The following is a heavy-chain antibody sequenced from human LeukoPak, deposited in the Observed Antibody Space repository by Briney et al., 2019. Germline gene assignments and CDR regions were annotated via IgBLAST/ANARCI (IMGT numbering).Heavy chain of an antibody. V-gene: IGHV1-3*01. Sequence: ASVTVSCKDSGYTFTSDAMHWVRQAPGQRLEWMGWINAGNGNTKYSQKFQGRVTITRDTSASTAYMELSSLRSEDTAVYYCARGRSSSWNVVDYWGQGTLVTVSS. CDR1: GYTFTSDA. J-gene: IGHJ4*02. D-gene: IGHD6-13*01. CDR2: INAGNGNT. CDR3: ARGRSSSWNVVDY.